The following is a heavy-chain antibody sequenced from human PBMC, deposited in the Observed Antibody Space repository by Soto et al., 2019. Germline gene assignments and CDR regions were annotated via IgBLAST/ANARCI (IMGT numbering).Heavy chain of an antibody. CDR1: GFTFNSYG. CDR3: ARTGSAWSDFHYYSLDV. J-gene: IGHJ6*02. CDR2: ISYDSTKT. V-gene: IGHV3-30*03. D-gene: IGHD1-26*01. Sequence: QVQLVESGGGVVQPGRSLRLSCAASGFTFNSYGMHWVRQGPGNGLEWVAFISYDSTKTYYADSVKGRFTISRDNSNSALYVQMNSLTGEDTAVYYCARTGSAWSDFHYYSLDVLGQGTTVTVS.